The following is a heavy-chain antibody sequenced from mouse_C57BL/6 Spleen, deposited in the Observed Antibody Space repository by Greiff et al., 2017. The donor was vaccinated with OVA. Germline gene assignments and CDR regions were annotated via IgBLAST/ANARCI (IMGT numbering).Heavy chain of an antibody. CDR2: IDPSDSET. J-gene: IGHJ1*03. CDR3: ARGGTMITTFDV. Sequence: VQLQQPGAELVRPGSSVKLSCKASGYTFTSYWMHWVKRRPIQGLEWIGNIDPSDSETHYNQKFKDKATLTVDKSSSTAYMQLSSLTSEDSAVYYCARGGTMITTFDVWGTGTTVTVSS. D-gene: IGHD2-4*01. V-gene: IGHV1-52*01. CDR1: GYTFTSYW.